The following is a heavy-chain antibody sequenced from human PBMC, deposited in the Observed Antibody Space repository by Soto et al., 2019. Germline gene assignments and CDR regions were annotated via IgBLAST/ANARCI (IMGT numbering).Heavy chain of an antibody. CDR2: ISGSGGST. J-gene: IGHJ6*02. Sequence: GGSLRLSCAASGFTFSSYAMSWVRQAPGKGLEWVSAISGSGGSTYYADSVKGRFTISRDNSGNTLFLEMYSLRAEDTAVYYCARYIPGVRYSGMDVWGQGTTVTVSS. CDR3: ARYIPGVRYSGMDV. CDR1: GFTFSSYA. V-gene: IGHV3-23*01. D-gene: IGHD2-21*01.